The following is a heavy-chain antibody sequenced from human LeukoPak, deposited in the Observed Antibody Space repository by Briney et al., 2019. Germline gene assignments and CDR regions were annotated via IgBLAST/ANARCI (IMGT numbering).Heavy chain of an antibody. Sequence: SETLSLTCTVSGGSISSYYWSWIRQPPGKGLEWIGYIYYSGSTNYNPSLKSRVTISVDTSKNQFSLKLSSVTAADTAVYYCARHTRSPSSSWYLIDYWGQGTLVTVSS. J-gene: IGHJ4*02. V-gene: IGHV4-59*08. D-gene: IGHD6-13*01. CDR1: GGSISSYY. CDR2: IYYSGST. CDR3: ARHTRSPSSSWYLIDY.